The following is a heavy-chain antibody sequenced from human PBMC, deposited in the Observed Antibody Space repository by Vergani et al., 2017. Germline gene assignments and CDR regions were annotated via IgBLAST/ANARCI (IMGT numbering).Heavy chain of an antibody. D-gene: IGHD2-21*01. V-gene: IGHV3-15*01. J-gene: IGHJ6*03. Sequence: EGQLVESGGGLVKPGGSLRLSCAASEFTFSDVWMSWVRQAPGKGLEWVARIKSNADGGSADYAASVKGRFIISRDDSKNFLYLQMNSLKIEDTALYFCTAEKQVALYYSYYHMDVCLKGTTVTVSS. CDR3: TAEKQVALYYSYYHMDV. CDR1: EFTFSDVW. CDR2: IKSNADGGSA.